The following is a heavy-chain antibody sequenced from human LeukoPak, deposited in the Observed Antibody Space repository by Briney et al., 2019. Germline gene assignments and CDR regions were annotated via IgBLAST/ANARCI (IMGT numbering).Heavy chain of an antibody. J-gene: IGHJ4*02. D-gene: IGHD3-9*01. Sequence: GASVKVSCKASGYTFTSYYMHWVRQAPGQGLEWMGIINPSGGSTSYAQKFPGRVTMTRDTSTSTVYMELSSLRSEDTAVYYCARAPLDYDILTGYLDYWGQGTLVTVSS. CDR1: GYTFTSYY. V-gene: IGHV1-46*01. CDR2: INPSGGST. CDR3: ARAPLDYDILTGYLDY.